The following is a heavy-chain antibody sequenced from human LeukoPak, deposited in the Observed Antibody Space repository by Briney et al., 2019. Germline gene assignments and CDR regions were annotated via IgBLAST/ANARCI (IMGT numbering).Heavy chain of an antibody. CDR3: ARATVGFQRYYGMDV. CDR1: GGSISSGGYY. Sequence: SETLSLTCTVSGGSISSGGYYWSWIRQHPGKGLEWIGYAYYSGSTYYNPSLKSRVTISVDTSKNQFSLKLSSVTAADTAVYYCARATVGFQRYYGMDVWGQGTTVTVSS. V-gene: IGHV4-31*03. J-gene: IGHJ6*02. CDR2: AYYSGST. D-gene: IGHD4-17*01.